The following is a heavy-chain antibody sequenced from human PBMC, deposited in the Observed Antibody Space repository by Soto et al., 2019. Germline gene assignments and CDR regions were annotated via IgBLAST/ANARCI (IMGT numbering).Heavy chain of an antibody. CDR1: GFAFSSYG. CDR2: ISYDGSNK. D-gene: IGHD6-13*01. CDR3: VYSSSRNMDV. Sequence: PGGSLRLSCAASGFAFSSYGMHWVRQAPGKGLEWVAVISYDGSNKYYADSVKGRFTISRDNSKNTLYLQMNSLRAEDTAVYYCVYSSSRNMDVWGQGITVTVSS. V-gene: IGHV3-30*03. J-gene: IGHJ6*02.